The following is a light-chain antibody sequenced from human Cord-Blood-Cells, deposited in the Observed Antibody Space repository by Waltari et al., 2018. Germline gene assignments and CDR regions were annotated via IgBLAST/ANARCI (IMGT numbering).Light chain of an antibody. CDR3: QQSYSTLYT. CDR1: QSISSY. CDR2: AAS. Sequence: DIQMTQSPSSLSASVGDRVTITCRASQSISSYLNWYQQKPGKAPKLLLYAASSLQSGVPSRFSDSGSGTDFTLTISSLQPEDFATYYCQQSYSTLYTIGQGTKLEIK. J-gene: IGKJ2*01. V-gene: IGKV1-39*01.